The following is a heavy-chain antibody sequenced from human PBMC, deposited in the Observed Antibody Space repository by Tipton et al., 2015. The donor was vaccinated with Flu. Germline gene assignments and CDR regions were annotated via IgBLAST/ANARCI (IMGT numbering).Heavy chain of an antibody. Sequence: TLSLTCTVSGGSISSYYWSWIRQPPGKGLEWIGYIYYSGSTNYNPSLKSRVTISVDTSKNQFSLKLSSVTAADTAVYYCARVRGLYGMDVWGQGTTVTVSS. CDR2: IYYSGST. CDR3: ARVRGLYGMDV. V-gene: IGHV4-59*01. J-gene: IGHJ6*02. D-gene: IGHD3-10*01. CDR1: GGSISSYY.